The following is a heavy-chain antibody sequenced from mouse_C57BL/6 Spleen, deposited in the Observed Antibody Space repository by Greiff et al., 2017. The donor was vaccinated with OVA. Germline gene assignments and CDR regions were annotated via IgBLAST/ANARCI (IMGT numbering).Heavy chain of an antibody. CDR3: ARTAIYYDYDWYFDV. D-gene: IGHD2-4*01. CDR1: GYTFTSYW. CDR2: IYPGSGST. Sequence: VQLQQPGAELVKPGASVKMSCKASGYTFTSYWITWVKQRPGQGLEWIGDIYPGSGSTNYNEKFKSKATLTVDTSSSTAYMQLSSLTSEDSAVYYCARTAIYYDYDWYFDVWGTGTTVTVSS. V-gene: IGHV1-55*01. J-gene: IGHJ1*03.